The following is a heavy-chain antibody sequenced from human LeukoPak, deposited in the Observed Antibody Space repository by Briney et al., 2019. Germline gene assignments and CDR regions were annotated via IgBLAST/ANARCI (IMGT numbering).Heavy chain of an antibody. Sequence: ASVKVSCKASGYSFTSYYIHWVRQAPGQGLEWMGIINPSGGSTIYAQKFQGRVTMTRDTSTSTVYMELSSLRSEDTAVYYCARSITIFTEIDYWGQGTLVTVSS. D-gene: IGHD3-3*01. CDR1: GYSFTSYY. J-gene: IGHJ4*02. CDR3: ARSITIFTEIDY. V-gene: IGHV1-46*01. CDR2: INPSGGST.